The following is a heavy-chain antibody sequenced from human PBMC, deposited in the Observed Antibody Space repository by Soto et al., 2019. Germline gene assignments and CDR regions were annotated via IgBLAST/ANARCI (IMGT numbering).Heavy chain of an antibody. V-gene: IGHV3-30-3*01. Sequence: QVQLVESGGGVVQPGRSLRLSCAASGFTFSSYAMHWVRQAPGKGLEWVAVISYDGSNKYYADSVKGRFTISRDNSKNTLYLQMNSLTAEDTAVYYCARDLRYYYDSSGYYQYGMDVWGQGTTVTVSS. CDR2: ISYDGSNK. J-gene: IGHJ6*02. CDR3: ARDLRYYYDSSGYYQYGMDV. D-gene: IGHD3-22*01. CDR1: GFTFSSYA.